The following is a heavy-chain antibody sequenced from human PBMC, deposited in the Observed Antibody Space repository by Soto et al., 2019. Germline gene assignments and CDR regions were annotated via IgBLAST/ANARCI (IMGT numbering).Heavy chain of an antibody. V-gene: IGHV3-23*01. CDR1: GFTFSSYA. D-gene: IGHD5-18*01. J-gene: IGHJ6*02. CDR3: AKELGGYRSRGYYYYGMDV. CDR2: ISGSGGST. Sequence: GGSLRLSCAASGFTFSSYAMSWVRQAPGKGLEWVSAISGSGGSTYYADSRKGRFTISRENSKNTLYLQMNSLTAEDTAVYYCAKELGGYRSRGYYYYGMDVWGQGTTVTVSS.